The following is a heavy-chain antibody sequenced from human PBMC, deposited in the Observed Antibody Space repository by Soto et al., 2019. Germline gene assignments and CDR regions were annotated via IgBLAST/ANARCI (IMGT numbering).Heavy chain of an antibody. V-gene: IGHV1-69*01. D-gene: IGHD3-22*01. Sequence: YALSWVRLAPGHGLEWMGGFIPVFCAAMYSDKFRGRLNLSVDEITHSGFMELTSLTSHDTDEYFCATRGDNHHDSSAYFMPFDFWGQGTRVTVSS. CDR3: ATRGDNHHDSSAYFMPFDF. CDR2: FIPVFCAA. CDR1: YA. J-gene: IGHJ4*02.